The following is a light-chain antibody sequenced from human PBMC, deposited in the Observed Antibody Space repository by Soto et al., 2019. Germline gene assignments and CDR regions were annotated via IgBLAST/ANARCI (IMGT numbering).Light chain of an antibody. Sequence: ERVMTQSPVTLSVSPGESVTLSCRASQSVGTNLAWYQQKPGQAPSLLIYGVSTRATGIPTRFSGSGSGTEFTLTISSLQSEDFAVYYCQHYHGWPITFGQGTRLEIK. CDR1: QSVGTN. CDR2: GVS. CDR3: QHYHGWPIT. J-gene: IGKJ5*01. V-gene: IGKV3-15*01.